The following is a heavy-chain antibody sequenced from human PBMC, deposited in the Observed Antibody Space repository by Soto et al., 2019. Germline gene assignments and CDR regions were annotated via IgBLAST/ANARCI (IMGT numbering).Heavy chain of an antibody. CDR1: GFTFSSYG. Sequence: QVQLVESGGGVVQPGRSLRLSCAASGFTFSSYGMHWVRQAPGKGLEWVAVIWYDGCNKYYADSVKGRFTISRDNSKNTLYRQMNSLRAEDTAVYYCARATVTNNWFDPWGQGTLVTVSS. J-gene: IGHJ5*02. CDR2: IWYDGCNK. V-gene: IGHV3-33*01. D-gene: IGHD4-17*01. CDR3: ARATVTNNWFDP.